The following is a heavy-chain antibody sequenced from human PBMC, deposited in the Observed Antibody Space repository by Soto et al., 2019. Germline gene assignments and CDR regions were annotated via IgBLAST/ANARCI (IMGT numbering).Heavy chain of an antibody. CDR2: INHNGGT. CDR3: ARGDWSTRFQS. Sequence: QVQLQQWGAGLLKPSETLSLTCAVHGWTFSGYYWSWVRQAPGKGLEWIGEINHNGGTNYNPSLESRITISVDTSRNQFSLRLSSVTAADTAVYYCARGDWSTRFQSWGRGTLVTVSS. V-gene: IGHV4-34*01. J-gene: IGHJ1*01. D-gene: IGHD3-3*01. CDR1: GWTFSGYY.